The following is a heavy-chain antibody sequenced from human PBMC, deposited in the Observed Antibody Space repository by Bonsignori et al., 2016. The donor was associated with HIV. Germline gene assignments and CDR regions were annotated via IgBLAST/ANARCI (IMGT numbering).Heavy chain of an antibody. J-gene: IGHJ4*02. D-gene: IGHD6-19*01. CDR3: ARARYSSGWYTIDY. Sequence: SETLSLTCTVSGGSISSYYWSWIRQPPGKGLEWIGYIYYSGSTNYNPSLKSRVTISVDTSKNQFSLKLSSVTAADTAVYYCARARYSSGWYTIDYWGQGTLVTVSS. CDR2: IYYSGST. V-gene: IGHV4-59*01. CDR1: GGSISSYY.